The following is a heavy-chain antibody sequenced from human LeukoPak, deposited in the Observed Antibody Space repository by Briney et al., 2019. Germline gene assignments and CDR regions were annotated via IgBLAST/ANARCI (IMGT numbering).Heavy chain of an antibody. V-gene: IGHV3-23*01. CDR3: TTSLIAVAGRGFDY. Sequence: GGSLRLSCAASGFTFSSYAMSWVRQAPGKGLEWVSAISGSGGSTYYADSVKGRFTISRDNSKNTLYLQMNSLKTEDTAVYYCTTSLIAVAGRGFDYWGQGTLVTVSS. D-gene: IGHD6-19*01. CDR2: ISGSGGST. J-gene: IGHJ4*02. CDR1: GFTFSSYA.